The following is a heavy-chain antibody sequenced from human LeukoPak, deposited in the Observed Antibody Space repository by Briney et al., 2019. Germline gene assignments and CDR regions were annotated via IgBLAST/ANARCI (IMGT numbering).Heavy chain of an antibody. CDR1: GLPFSGTA. CDR2: ISHDGMNA. CDR3: AKDGAQYSSGPECDP. D-gene: IGHD6-19*01. V-gene: IGHV3-23*01. J-gene: IGHJ5*02. Sequence: GGSLRLSCAASGLPFSGTAMSWLRQAPGKGLEWVSAISHDGMNAYYADSVKGRFTISRDNSKKTVSLEMSSLTAADTGVYYCAKDGAQYSSGPECDPRGQGALVTVSP.